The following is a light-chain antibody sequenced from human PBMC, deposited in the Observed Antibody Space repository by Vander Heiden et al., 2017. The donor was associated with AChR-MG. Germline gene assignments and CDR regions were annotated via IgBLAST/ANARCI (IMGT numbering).Light chain of an antibody. Sequence: VQMTQSPSSLSASVGDSISITCQAAQDINSSLFWYHQQTRRASKHQIYGAAYLQTGVPSRFSGTGSGTDFTLTISGLQPEDVGTYYCQHYDDLHAVTFGPGTTVDL. CDR2: GAA. CDR3: QHYDDLHAVT. V-gene: IGKV1-33*01. J-gene: IGKJ3*01. CDR1: QDINSS.